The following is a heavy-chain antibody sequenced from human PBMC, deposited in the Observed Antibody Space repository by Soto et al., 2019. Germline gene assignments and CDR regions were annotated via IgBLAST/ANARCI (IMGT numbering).Heavy chain of an antibody. V-gene: IGHV1-69*13. CDR2: IIPIFGTA. CDR1: GGTFSSYA. J-gene: IGHJ4*02. Sequence: SVKVSCKASGGTFSSYAISWVRQAPGQGLEWMGGIIPIFGTANYAQKFQGRVTITADESTSTAYMELSSLRSEDTAVYYCARVITYSGGWYPVPYFDYWGQGTRFTAPS. D-gene: IGHD6-13*01. CDR3: ARVITYSGGWYPVPYFDY.